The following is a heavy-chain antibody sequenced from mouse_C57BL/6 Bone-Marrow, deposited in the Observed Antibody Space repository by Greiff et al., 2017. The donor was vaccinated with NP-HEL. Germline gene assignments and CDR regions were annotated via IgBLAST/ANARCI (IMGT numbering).Heavy chain of an antibody. Sequence: EVKLMESGGGLVKPGGSLKLSCAASGFTFSDYGMHWVRQAPEKGLEWVAYISSGSSTIYYADTVKGRFTISRDNAKNTLFLQMTSLRSEDTAMYYCAKIYQGYFDVWGTGTTVTVSS. J-gene: IGHJ1*03. CDR2: ISSGSSTI. CDR3: AKIYQGYFDV. CDR1: GFTFSDYG. V-gene: IGHV5-17*01.